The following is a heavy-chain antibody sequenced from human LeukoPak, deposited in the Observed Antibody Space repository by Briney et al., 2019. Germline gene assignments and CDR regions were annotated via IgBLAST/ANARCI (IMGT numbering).Heavy chain of an antibody. CDR1: GFTFSSYA. CDR3: AKGDNWGPIDSYYFDY. Sequence: GGSLRLSCAASGFTFSSYAMSWVRQAPGKGLEWVSVISGSGSGTYYADSVKGRFTLSRDNSKNTLYLQMNSLRAEDTAVYYCAKGDNWGPIDSYYFDYWGQGTLVTVSS. J-gene: IGHJ4*02. CDR2: ISGSGSGT. D-gene: IGHD3-16*01. V-gene: IGHV3-23*01.